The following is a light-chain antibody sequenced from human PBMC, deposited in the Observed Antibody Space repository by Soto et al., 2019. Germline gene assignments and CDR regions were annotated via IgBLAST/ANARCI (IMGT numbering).Light chain of an antibody. Sequence: QSALTQPASVSGSPGQSITISCTGTSSDVGGYNYVCWYQQHPGKVPKLLIYEVSNRPSGVSNRFSGSKSGNTASLTISWLQAEDEADYYCSSYTGTSTVIFGGGTKVTVL. CDR2: EVS. J-gene: IGLJ2*01. V-gene: IGLV2-14*01. CDR1: SSDVGGYNY. CDR3: SSYTGTSTVI.